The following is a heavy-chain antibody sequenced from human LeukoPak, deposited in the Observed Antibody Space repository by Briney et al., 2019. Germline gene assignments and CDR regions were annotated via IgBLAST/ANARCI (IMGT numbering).Heavy chain of an antibody. CDR1: GFTFNAFG. CDR3: VSFYETY. V-gene: IGHV3-74*01. J-gene: IGHJ4*02. CDR2: INSDGSWT. Sequence: GGSLRLSCAASGFTFNAFGMNWVRQAPGKGLEWVSHINSDGSWTSYADSVKGRFTISKDNAKNTVYLQMNNLRAEDTAVYYCVSFYETYWGRGTLVTVSS. D-gene: IGHD2/OR15-2a*01.